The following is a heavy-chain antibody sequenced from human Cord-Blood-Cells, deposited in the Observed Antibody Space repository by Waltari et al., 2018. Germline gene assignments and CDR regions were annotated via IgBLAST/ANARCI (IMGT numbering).Heavy chain of an antibody. Sequence: QPPGKGLEWIGSIYYSGSTYYNPSLKSRVTISVDTSKNQFSLKLSSVTAADTAVYYCARLTYDSSGYFIDYWGQGTLVTVSS. J-gene: IGHJ4*02. V-gene: IGHV4-39*01. CDR3: ARLTYDSSGYFIDY. D-gene: IGHD3-22*01. CDR2: IYYSGST.